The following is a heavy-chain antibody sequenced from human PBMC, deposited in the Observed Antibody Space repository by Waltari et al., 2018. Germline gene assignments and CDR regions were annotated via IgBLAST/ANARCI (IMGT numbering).Heavy chain of an antibody. CDR2: IWYDGSNK. V-gene: IGHV3-30*18. D-gene: IGHD1-26*01. CDR3: AKAGGSFAFDY. J-gene: IGHJ4*02. Sequence: QVQLVESGGGVVQTGRSLRLSCAASGFTFSSYGMHWVRQAPGKGLEWVAVIWYDGSNKYYADSVKGRFTISRDNSKNTLYLQMNSLRAEDTAMYYCAKAGGSFAFDYWGQGTLVTVSS. CDR1: GFTFSSYG.